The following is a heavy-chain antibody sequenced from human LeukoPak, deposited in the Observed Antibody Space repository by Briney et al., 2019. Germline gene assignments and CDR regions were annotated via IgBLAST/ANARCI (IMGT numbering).Heavy chain of an antibody. CDR2: IYHSGST. CDR1: GYSNSSGYY. CDR3: ARVRDYGDYRFDY. V-gene: IGHV4-38-2*02. Sequence: SETLSLTCTVSGYSNSSGYYWGWIRPPPGKGLEWIGSIYHSGSTYYNPSLKSRVTISVDTSKNQFSLKLSSVTAADTAVYYCARVRDYGDYRFDYWGQGTLVTVSS. J-gene: IGHJ4*02. D-gene: IGHD4-17*01.